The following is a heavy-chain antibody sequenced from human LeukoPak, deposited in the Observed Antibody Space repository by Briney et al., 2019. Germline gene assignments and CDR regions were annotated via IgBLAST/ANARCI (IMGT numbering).Heavy chain of an antibody. CDR2: VYTSGST. J-gene: IGHJ4*02. V-gene: IGHV4-4*07. Sequence: SETLSLTCTASGGSISSYFWSWIRQPAGKGLEWIGRVYTSGSTDYNPSLKSRVTLSVDTSKNQFSLKLSPVTAADTAVYYCARGASGNYHYFDYWGQGTLVTVSS. CDR3: ARGASGNYHYFDY. D-gene: IGHD1-26*01. CDR1: GGSISSYF.